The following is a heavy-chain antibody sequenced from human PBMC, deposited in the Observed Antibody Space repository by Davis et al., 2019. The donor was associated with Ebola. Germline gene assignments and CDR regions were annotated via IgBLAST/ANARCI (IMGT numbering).Heavy chain of an antibody. D-gene: IGHD2-2*01. CDR2: ISGSRSYI. J-gene: IGHJ4*02. CDR3: ARDLGYCSSTSCLPYDY. Sequence: GESLKISCAASGFTFSSYSMNWVRQAPGKGLEWVSSISGSRSYIYYADSVKGRFTISRDNAKNSLYLQLNSLRAEDTAVYYCARDLGYCSSTSCLPYDYWGQGTLVTVSS. V-gene: IGHV3-21*01. CDR1: GFTFSSYS.